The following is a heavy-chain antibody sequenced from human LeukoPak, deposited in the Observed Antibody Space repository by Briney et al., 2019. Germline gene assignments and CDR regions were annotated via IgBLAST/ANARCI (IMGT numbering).Heavy chain of an antibody. CDR1: GGAISSYY. J-gene: IGHJ3*02. D-gene: IGHD6-6*01. V-gene: IGHV4-59*01. CDR3: AREYSSSSVDAFDI. Sequence: SETLSLTCTVSGGAISSYYWSWIRQPPGKGLEWIGYIYYSGSTNYNPSLESRVTISVDTSKNQFSLKLSSVTAADTAVYYCAREYSSSSVDAFDIWGQGTMVTVSS. CDR2: IYYSGST.